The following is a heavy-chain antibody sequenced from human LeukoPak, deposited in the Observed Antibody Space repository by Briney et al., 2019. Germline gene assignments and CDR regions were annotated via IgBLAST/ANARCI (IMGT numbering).Heavy chain of an antibody. CDR3: ARGWRFRESLDAFDI. Sequence: ASVKVSCKASGYTFTRYDINWVRQATGQGLEWMGWMNPNSGNTGYAQKFQGRVAMTRNTSISTAYMELSSLRSEDTAVYYCARGWRFRESLDAFDIWGQGTMVTVSS. V-gene: IGHV1-8*01. D-gene: IGHD3-10*01. CDR1: GYTFTRYD. J-gene: IGHJ3*02. CDR2: MNPNSGNT.